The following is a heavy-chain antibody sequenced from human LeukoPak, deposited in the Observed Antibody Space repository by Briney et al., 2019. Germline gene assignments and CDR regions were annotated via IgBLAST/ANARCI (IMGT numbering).Heavy chain of an antibody. D-gene: IGHD3-9*01. J-gene: IGHJ4*02. CDR2: IRQDAFQT. CDR1: GFTFSGYW. Sequence: PGGSLRLSCAASGFTFSGYWMYWVRQAPGKGLEWLADIRQDAFQTYYADSVKGRFTISRDNSKNSVYLQMDGLRVEDTAVYYRARDAHATGSLDYWGQGTLVTVSS. CDR3: ARDAHATGSLDY. V-gene: IGHV3-7*04.